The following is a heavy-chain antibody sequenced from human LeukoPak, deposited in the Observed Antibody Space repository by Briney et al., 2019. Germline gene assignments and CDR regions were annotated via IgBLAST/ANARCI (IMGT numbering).Heavy chain of an antibody. CDR3: ATPRGYPNYGMDV. Sequence: VASVKVSCKASGGTFSSYAISWVRQAPGQGLEWMGGIIPIFGTANYAQKFQGRVTIIADESTSTAYMELSSLRSEDTAVYYCATPRGYPNYGMDVWGQGTTVTVSS. J-gene: IGHJ6*02. V-gene: IGHV1-69*13. D-gene: IGHD3-22*01. CDR1: GGTFSSYA. CDR2: IIPIFGTA.